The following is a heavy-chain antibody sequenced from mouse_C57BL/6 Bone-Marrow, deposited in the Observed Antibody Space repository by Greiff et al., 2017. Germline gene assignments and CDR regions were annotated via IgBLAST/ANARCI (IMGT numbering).Heavy chain of an antibody. CDR2: IDPSDSYT. V-gene: IGHV1-69*01. J-gene: IGHJ1*03. D-gene: IGHD1-1*01. Sequence: VQLQQPGAELVMPGASVKLSCKASGYTFTSYWMHWVKQRPGQGLEWIGEIDPSDSYTNYNQKFKGKSTLTVDKSSSTAYMQLSSLTSEDSAVYYCARLIYYYGSKYFDVWGTGTTGTVSS. CDR3: ARLIYYYGSKYFDV. CDR1: GYTFTSYW.